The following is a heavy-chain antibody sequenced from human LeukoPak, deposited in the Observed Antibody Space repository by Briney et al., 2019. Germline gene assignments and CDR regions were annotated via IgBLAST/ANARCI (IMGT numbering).Heavy chain of an antibody. CDR3: ARDEWVGATRHFDY. Sequence: SETLSLTCTVSGGSISSSSYYWGWIRQPPGKGLEWIGSIYYSESTYYNPSLKSRVTISVDTSKNQFSLKLSSVTAADTAVYYCARDEWVGATRHFDYWGQGTLVTVSS. CDR1: GGSISSSSYY. CDR2: IYYSEST. V-gene: IGHV4-39*02. D-gene: IGHD1-26*01. J-gene: IGHJ4*02.